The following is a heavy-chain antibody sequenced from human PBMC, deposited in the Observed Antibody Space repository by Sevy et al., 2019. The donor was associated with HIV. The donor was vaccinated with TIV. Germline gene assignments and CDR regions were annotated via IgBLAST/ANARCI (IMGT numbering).Heavy chain of an antibody. CDR1: GYTLTQFS. CDR3: AVTKDYYDSSGYPFDY. V-gene: IGHV1-24*01. J-gene: IGHJ4*02. D-gene: IGHD3-22*01. CDR2: FDPEDDET. Sequence: ASVKVSCKVSGYTLTQFSMHWVRQAPGKGLEWMATFDPEDDETIYAQRLQGRVTMTEDTSTDTAYMEFSSLRSDDTAVYVSAVTKDYYDSSGYPFDYWGQGSLVTVSS.